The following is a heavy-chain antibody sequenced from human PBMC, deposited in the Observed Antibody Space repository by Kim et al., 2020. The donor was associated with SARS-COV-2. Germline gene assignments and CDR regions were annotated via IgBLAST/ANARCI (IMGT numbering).Heavy chain of an antibody. CDR1: GFTFTSYA. CDR3: AKDWYCSGDSCYAHYGMD. CDR2: ISGSGDST. Sequence: LSLTCAASGFTFTSYAMSWVRQAPGKGLEWVSAISGSGDSTYYADSVKGRFTISRDNSKNTLYLQMNSLRAEDTAVYYCAKDWYCSGDSCYAHYGMD. V-gene: IGHV3-23*01. D-gene: IGHD2-15*01. J-gene: IGHJ6*01.